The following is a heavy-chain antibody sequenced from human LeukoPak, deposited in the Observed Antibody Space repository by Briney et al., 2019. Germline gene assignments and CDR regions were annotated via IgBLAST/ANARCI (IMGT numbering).Heavy chain of an antibody. Sequence: ASVKVSCKASGYIFTSYYMHWVRQAPGQGLEWMGIINPSNGYTTYAQKFQGRVTMTRDTSTSTVYMELSRLRSDDTAVYYCASEGITIFGTPWGQGTLVTVSS. D-gene: IGHD3-3*01. CDR1: GYIFTSYY. J-gene: IGHJ5*02. CDR2: INPSNGYT. V-gene: IGHV1-46*01. CDR3: ASEGITIFGTP.